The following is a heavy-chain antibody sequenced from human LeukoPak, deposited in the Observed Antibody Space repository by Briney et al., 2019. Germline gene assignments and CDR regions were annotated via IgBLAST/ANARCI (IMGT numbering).Heavy chain of an antibody. J-gene: IGHJ4*02. V-gene: IGHV5-51*01. CDR1: GYTFASYL. Sequence: GESLKISCKGSGYTFASYLIGWVRQMPGKGLEWMGIINPSDSGTRCYPSFQGQVPISADKSISTAYLQWSSLKASDTAMYYCVRPSSSWYGDYWGQGTLVTVSS. CDR3: VRPSSSWYGDY. CDR2: INPSDSGT. D-gene: IGHD6-13*01.